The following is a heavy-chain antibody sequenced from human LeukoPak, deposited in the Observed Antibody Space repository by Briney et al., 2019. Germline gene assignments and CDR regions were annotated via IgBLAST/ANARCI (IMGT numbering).Heavy chain of an antibody. D-gene: IGHD2-15*01. J-gene: IGHJ3*02. CDR3: TRDMGLLGYCSGGSCYGAFDI. V-gene: IGHV3-49*03. Sequence: GGSLRLSCTASGFTFGDYAMSWFRQAPGKGLEWVGFIRSKAYGGTTEYAASVKGRFTISRDDSKSIAYLQMNSLKTEDTAVYYCTRDMGLLGYCSGGSCYGAFDIWGQGTMVTVSS. CDR2: IRSKAYGGTT. CDR1: GFTFGDYA.